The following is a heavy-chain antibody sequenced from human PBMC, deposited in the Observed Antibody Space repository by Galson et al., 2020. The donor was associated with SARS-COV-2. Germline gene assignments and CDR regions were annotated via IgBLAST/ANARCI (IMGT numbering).Heavy chain of an antibody. D-gene: IGHD3-9*01. CDR3: ATGPVLTAYNWFDP. J-gene: IGHJ5*02. V-gene: IGHV1-24*01. Sequence: ASVKVPCKVSGYNLTKLSMHWVRQAPGKGLEWMGGFDPEDGKTIYAQKFQGRVTMTEDTSTDTAYMELSSLRSEDTAVYYCATGPVLTAYNWFDPWGQGTLVTVSS. CDR1: GYNLTKLS. CDR2: FDPEDGKT.